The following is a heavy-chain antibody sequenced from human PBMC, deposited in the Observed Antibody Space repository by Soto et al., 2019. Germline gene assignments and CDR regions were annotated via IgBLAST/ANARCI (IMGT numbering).Heavy chain of an antibody. J-gene: IGHJ4*02. D-gene: IGHD1-26*01. CDR2: IKSKTDGGTT. V-gene: IGHV3-15*01. Sequence: PGGSLRLSCAASGFPFSNAWMSWVRQAPGKGLEWVGRIKSKTDGGTTDYAAPVKGRFTISRDDSKNTLYLQMNSLKTDDTGVYYCIWESKFFSAWRWGLGTLVTVSS. CDR3: IWESKFFSAWR. CDR1: GFPFSNAW.